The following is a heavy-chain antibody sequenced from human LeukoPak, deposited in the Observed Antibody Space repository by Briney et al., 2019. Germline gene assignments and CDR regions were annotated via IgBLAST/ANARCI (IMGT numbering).Heavy chain of an antibody. J-gene: IGHJ5*02. CDR2: IYYSGST. D-gene: IGHD6-13*01. CDR1: GGSISSGGYY. CDR3: ARKYSSSWCKWFDP. Sequence: SETLSLTCTVSGGSISSGGYYWSWIRQHPGKGLEWIGYIYYSGSTYYNPSLKSRVTISVDTSKNQFSLKLSSVTAADTAVYYCARKYSSSWCKWFDPWGQGTLVTVSS. V-gene: IGHV4-31*03.